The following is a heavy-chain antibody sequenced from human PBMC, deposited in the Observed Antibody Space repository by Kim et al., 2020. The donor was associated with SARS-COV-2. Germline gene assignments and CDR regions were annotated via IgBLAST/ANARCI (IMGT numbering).Heavy chain of an antibody. CDR1: GFTFSSYA. J-gene: IGHJ4*02. D-gene: IGHD1-7*01. V-gene: IGHV3-30-3*01. Sequence: GGSLRLSCAASGFTFSSYAMHWVRQAPGKGLEWVAVISYDGSNKYYADSVKGRFTISRDNSKNTLYLQMNSLRAEDTAVYYCARGLTPGTTPTYYFDYWGQGTLVTVSS. CDR2: ISYDGSNK. CDR3: ARGLTPGTTPTYYFDY.